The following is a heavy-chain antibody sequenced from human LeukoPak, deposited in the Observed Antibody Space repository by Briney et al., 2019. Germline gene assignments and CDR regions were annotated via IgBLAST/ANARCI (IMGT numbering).Heavy chain of an antibody. CDR2: ISSSSSYI. D-gene: IGHD6-6*01. V-gene: IGHV3-21*01. CDR1: GFTFSSYS. J-gene: IGHJ5*02. Sequence: GGSLRLSCAASGFTFSSYSMNWVRQAPGKGLEWVSSISSSSSYIYYADSVKGRFTISRDNAKNSLYLQMNSLRAEDTAVYYCASAHPLGSSSTWGQGTPVTVSS. CDR3: ASAHPLGSSST.